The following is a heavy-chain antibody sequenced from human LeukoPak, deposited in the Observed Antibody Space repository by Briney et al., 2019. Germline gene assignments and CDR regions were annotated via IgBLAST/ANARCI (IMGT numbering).Heavy chain of an antibody. Sequence: PSETLSLTCTVSGSSISGYYWTWIRQSPGEGLEWIGNIYYSGSTNSNPSLKSRVTVSLDTSKNQFSLKVRSVTAVDTAVYYCARGNDYGDSFDYWGQGTLVTVSS. CDR2: IYYSGST. D-gene: IGHD4-17*01. CDR1: GSSISGYY. CDR3: ARGNDYGDSFDY. J-gene: IGHJ4*02. V-gene: IGHV4-59*01.